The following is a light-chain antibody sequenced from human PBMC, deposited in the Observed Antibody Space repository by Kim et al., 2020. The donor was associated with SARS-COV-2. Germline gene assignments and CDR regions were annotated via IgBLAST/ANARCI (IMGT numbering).Light chain of an antibody. CDR3: SSRDNSGNRWL. V-gene: IGLV3-19*01. CDR2: GEN. Sequence: ALGQTVRITSHGGSLRTFFASWYQKKPGQAPLPVIFGENTRPSAIPDRFPASSSGNTASLTTAGAQADDEADYYCSSRDNSGNRWLYGGGTQLTVL. CDR1: SLRTFF. J-gene: IGLJ3*02.